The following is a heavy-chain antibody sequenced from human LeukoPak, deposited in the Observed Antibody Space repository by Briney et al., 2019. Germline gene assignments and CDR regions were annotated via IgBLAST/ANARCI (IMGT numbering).Heavy chain of an antibody. CDR1: GYTFTSYG. CDR2: ISAYNGNT. J-gene: IGHJ6*02. CDR3: ARGSGGSSYILFSYYYGMDV. D-gene: IGHD2-15*01. V-gene: IGHV1-18*01. Sequence: ASVKVSCKASGYTFTSYGISWVRQAPGQELEWMGWISAYNGNTNYAQKLQGRVTMTTDTSTSTAYMELRSLRSDDTAVYYCARGSGGSSYILFSYYYGMDVWGQGTTVTVSS.